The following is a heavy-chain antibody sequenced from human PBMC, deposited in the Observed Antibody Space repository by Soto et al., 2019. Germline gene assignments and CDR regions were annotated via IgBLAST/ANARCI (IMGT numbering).Heavy chain of an antibody. J-gene: IGHJ5*02. V-gene: IGHV1-3*01. CDR1: GYTFTSYA. CDR2: INAGNGNT. Sequence: GASVKVSCKASGYTFTSYAMHWVRQAPGQRLEWMGWINAGNGNTKYSQKFQGRVTITRDTSASTAYMELSSLRSEDTAVYYCARESDLSPHSYGFQLSFDPWGQGTLVTVSS. CDR3: ARESDLSPHSYGFQLSFDP. D-gene: IGHD5-18*01.